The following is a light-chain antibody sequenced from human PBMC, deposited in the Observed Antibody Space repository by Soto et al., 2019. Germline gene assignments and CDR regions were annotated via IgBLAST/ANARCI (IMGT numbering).Light chain of an antibody. CDR1: TSNIGAGYD. CDR2: SNS. Sequence: QSVLTQPPSVSGAPGQKVIISCTGSTSNIGAGYDVHWYQQLPGTAPKLLIYSNSNRPSGVPDRLSGSKSSTSASLAITGLQVEDAADYYCQSYDSSLSAAVFGGGTKLTVL. V-gene: IGLV1-40*01. J-gene: IGLJ3*02. CDR3: QSYDSSLSAAV.